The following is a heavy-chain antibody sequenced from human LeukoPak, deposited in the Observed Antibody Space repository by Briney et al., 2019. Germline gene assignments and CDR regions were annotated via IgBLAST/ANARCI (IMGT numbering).Heavy chain of an antibody. V-gene: IGHV1-69*13. Sequence: SVKVSCKASGGTFSSYAISWVRQAPGQGLEWMGGMIPIFGTANYAQKFQGRVTITADESTSTAYMELSSLRSEDTAVYYCASGGYSYGYGSARDWFDPWGQGTLVTVSS. CDR1: GGTFSSYA. CDR3: ASGGYSYGYGSARDWFDP. D-gene: IGHD5-18*01. J-gene: IGHJ5*02. CDR2: MIPIFGTA.